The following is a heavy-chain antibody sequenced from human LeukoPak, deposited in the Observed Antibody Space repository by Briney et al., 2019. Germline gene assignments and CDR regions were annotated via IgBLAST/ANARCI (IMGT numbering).Heavy chain of an antibody. CDR3: AKDWGYYYDSSGYYHFDS. V-gene: IGHV3-23*01. D-gene: IGHD3-22*01. CDR2: VSGSGGSS. CDR1: GFSFSNYA. J-gene: IGHJ5*01. Sequence: PGGSLRLSCAASGFSFSNYAMSWVRQTPGKGLEWVSAVSGSGGSSYYADSVKGRFSTSRDNSKNTLYLQMNSLRADDTAVYYCAKDWGYYYDSSGYYHFDSWGQGTLVTVSS.